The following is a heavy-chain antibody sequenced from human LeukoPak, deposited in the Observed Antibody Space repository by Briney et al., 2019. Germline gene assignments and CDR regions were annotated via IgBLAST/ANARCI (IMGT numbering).Heavy chain of an antibody. V-gene: IGHV1-2*04. CDR3: ARDPSIAASSDPANWFDP. CDR1: GYTFTGYY. Sequence: GASVKVSCKASGYTFTGYYMHWVRQAPGQGLEWMGWINLNSGGTNYAQKFQGWVTMTRDTSISTAYMELSRLRSDDTAVYYCARDPSIAASSDPANWFDPWGQGTLVTVSS. CDR2: INLNSGGT. D-gene: IGHD6-6*01. J-gene: IGHJ5*02.